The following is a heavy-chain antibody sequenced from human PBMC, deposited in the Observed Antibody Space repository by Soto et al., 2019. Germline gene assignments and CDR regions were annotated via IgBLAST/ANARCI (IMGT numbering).Heavy chain of an antibody. D-gene: IGHD3-3*01. J-gene: IGHJ4*02. CDR2: IWYDGSNK. CDR1: GFTFSSYG. Sequence: GGSLRLSCAASGFTFSSYGMHWVRQAPGKGLEWVAVIWYDGSNKYYADSVKGRFTISRDNSKNTLYLQMNSLRAEDTAVYYCARDLTVRFLEWLPLDYWGQGTLVTVSS. CDR3: ARDLTVRFLEWLPLDY. V-gene: IGHV3-33*01.